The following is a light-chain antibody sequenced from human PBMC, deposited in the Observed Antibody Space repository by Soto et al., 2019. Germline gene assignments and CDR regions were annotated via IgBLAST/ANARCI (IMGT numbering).Light chain of an antibody. CDR3: RQYGSAPWT. Sequence: EIVLTQSPGTLSSSPGERDTLSCRASESVSSNYLAWYQQRPGQAPRLLIYAASNRASGIPDRFGGSGSGTDFTLTVSRLEPEDFAVYYCRQYGSAPWTFGEGTKV. J-gene: IGKJ1*01. V-gene: IGKV3-20*01. CDR1: ESVSSNY. CDR2: AAS.